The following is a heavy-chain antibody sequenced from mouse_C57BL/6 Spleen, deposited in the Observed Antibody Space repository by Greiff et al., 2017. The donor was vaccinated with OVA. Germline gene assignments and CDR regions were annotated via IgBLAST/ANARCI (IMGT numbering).Heavy chain of an antibody. D-gene: IGHD1-1*01. J-gene: IGHJ2*01. Sequence: EVQLQQSGPELVKPGASVKISCKASGYSFTGYYMNWVKQSPEKSLEWIGEINPSTGGTTYNQKFKAKATLTVDKSSSTAYMQLKSLTSADSAVYYGARYSLSYGSNYFDYWGQGTTRTVSS. V-gene: IGHV1-42*01. CDR3: ARYSLSYGSNYFDY. CDR1: GYSFTGYY. CDR2: INPSTGGT.